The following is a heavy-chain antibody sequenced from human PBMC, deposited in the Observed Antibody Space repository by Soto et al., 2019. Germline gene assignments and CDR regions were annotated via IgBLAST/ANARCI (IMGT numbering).Heavy chain of an antibody. CDR1: GGTFSSYT. V-gene: IGHV1-69*04. CDR3: AREEYSGYDSSALFDY. Sequence: SVKVSCKASGGTFSSYTISWVRQAPGEGLEWMGRIIPILGIANYAQKFQGRVTITADKSTSTAYMELSSLRSEDTAVYYCAREEYSGYDSSALFDYWGKGTLVTVSS. J-gene: IGHJ4*02. D-gene: IGHD5-12*01. CDR2: IIPILGIA.